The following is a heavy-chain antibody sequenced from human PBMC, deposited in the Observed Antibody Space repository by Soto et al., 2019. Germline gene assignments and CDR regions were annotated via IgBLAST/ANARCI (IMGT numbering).Heavy chain of an antibody. Sequence: GASEKVPCPESAYTFTSYGISWVRQAPGQGLEWIGCISDDNGNTNYAQKLQGRVTMTTDTSRSRAYMELRSLRSDDTAVYYCARERGAYYDYIWGSYQKAYYFDYWGQGTLVTVSS. D-gene: IGHD3-16*02. J-gene: IGHJ4*02. CDR2: ISDDNGNT. V-gene: IGHV1-18*01. CDR3: ARERGAYYDYIWGSYQKAYYFDY. CDR1: AYTFTSYG.